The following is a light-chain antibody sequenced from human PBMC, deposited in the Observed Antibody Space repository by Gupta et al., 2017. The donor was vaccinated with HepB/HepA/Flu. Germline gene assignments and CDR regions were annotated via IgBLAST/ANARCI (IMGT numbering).Light chain of an antibody. CDR1: SSDVGGYDF. CDR2: DVN. CDR3: SSYAGNNILI. V-gene: IGLV2-8*01. Sequence: QSALTQPPSASGSPGQSVTISFTGTSSDVGGYDFVSWFQQHPGKAPKLMIYDVNKRPSGVPDRFAGSKSGNTASLTVSGLQTEDEADYYCSSYAGNNILIFAGGTKLTVL. J-gene: IGLJ2*01.